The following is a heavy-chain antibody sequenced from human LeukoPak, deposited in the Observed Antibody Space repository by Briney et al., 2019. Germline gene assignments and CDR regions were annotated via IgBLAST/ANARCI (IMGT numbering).Heavy chain of an antibody. D-gene: IGHD3-16*01. J-gene: IGHJ3*02. V-gene: IGHV4-39*07. Sequence: SETLSLTCTVSGDSLTSNYYWAWVRQPPGKGLEWTGIISYSGITYYNPSLDNRVTISVDPSKNQFSLRLTSVTAADTAIYYCARDGGPHYQRLAFDIWGQGTMVTVSS. CDR3: ARDGGPHYQRLAFDI. CDR1: GDSLTSNYY. CDR2: ISYSGIT.